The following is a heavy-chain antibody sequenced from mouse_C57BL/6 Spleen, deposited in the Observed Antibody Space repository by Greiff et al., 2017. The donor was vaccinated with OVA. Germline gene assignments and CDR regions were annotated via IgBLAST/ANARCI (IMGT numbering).Heavy chain of an antibody. D-gene: IGHD4-1*01. Sequence: EVQLVESGGGLVKPGGSLKLSCAASGFTFSSYTMSWVRQTPEKRLEWVATISGGGGNTYYPDNVKGRFTISRDNAKNTLYLQMSSLRSEDTALYYCARTGTPFDYWGQGTTLTVSS. J-gene: IGHJ2*01. CDR3: ARTGTPFDY. CDR1: GFTFSSYT. V-gene: IGHV5-9*01. CDR2: ISGGGGNT.